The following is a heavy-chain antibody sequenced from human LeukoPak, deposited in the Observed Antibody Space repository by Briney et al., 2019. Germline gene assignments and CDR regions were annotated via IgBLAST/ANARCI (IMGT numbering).Heavy chain of an antibody. Sequence: PSETLSLTCTVSGGSISSGDYYWSWIRQPPGKGLEWIGYIYYSGSTYYNPSLKSRVTISVDTSKNQFSLKLSSVTAADTAVYYCARGDIVVVPAAIGKFDYWGQGTLVTVSS. V-gene: IGHV4-30-4*01. D-gene: IGHD2-2*02. J-gene: IGHJ4*02. CDR3: ARGDIVVVPAAIGKFDY. CDR1: GGSISSGDYY. CDR2: IYYSGST.